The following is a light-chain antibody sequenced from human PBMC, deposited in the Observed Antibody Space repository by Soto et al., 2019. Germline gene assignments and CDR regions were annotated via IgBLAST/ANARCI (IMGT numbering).Light chain of an antibody. V-gene: IGLV6-57*04. CDR3: QSYDSNTVV. Sequence: NFMLTQPHSVSESPGKTVIISCTRSSGAIASNSVQWYQQRPGSAPSTVIYEDNQRPSGVPDRFSGSTDGSSNSASLTLSGLQTEDEADYYCQSYDSNTVVFGGGTKLTVL. CDR2: EDN. J-gene: IGLJ2*01. CDR1: SGAIASNS.